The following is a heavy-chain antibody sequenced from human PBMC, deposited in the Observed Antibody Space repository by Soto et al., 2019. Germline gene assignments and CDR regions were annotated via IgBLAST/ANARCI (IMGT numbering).Heavy chain of an antibody. CDR2: IIPIFGTA. CDR1: GGTFSSYA. Sequence: QVQLVQSGAEVKKPGSSVKVSCKASGGTFSSYAISWVRQAPGQGLEWMGGIIPIFGTANYAQKFQGRVTITADDAPGTAYMELGSLRSEDPAVYYCASDGGVYDYSPFAYWGQGTLVTVSS. V-gene: IGHV1-69*12. CDR3: ASDGGVYDYSPFAY. D-gene: IGHD4-4*01. J-gene: IGHJ4*02.